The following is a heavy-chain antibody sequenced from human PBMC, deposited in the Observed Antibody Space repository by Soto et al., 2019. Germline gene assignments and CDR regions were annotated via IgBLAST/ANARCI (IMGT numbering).Heavy chain of an antibody. J-gene: IGHJ6*02. CDR2: ISSSSTI. V-gene: IGHV3-48*02. CDR1: GFTFSSYS. Sequence: PGGSLRLSCAASGFTFSSYSMNWVRQAPGKGLEWVSYISSSSTIYYADSVKGRFTISRDNAKNSLYLQMNSLRDEDTAVYYCARMGAGYSSSWSYYYGMDVWGQGTTVTVSS. D-gene: IGHD6-13*01. CDR3: ARMGAGYSSSWSYYYGMDV.